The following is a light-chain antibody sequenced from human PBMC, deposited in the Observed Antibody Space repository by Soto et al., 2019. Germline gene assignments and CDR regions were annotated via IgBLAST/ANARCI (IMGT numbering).Light chain of an antibody. CDR2: DAS. CDR1: QSVSSY. J-gene: IGKJ1*01. V-gene: IGKV3-11*01. CDR3: QQRGTWPPT. Sequence: DIVLTQSPATLSLSPGERATLSCRASQSVSSYLAWYQQQPGQAPRLLIYDASNRATGIPARFSASGSGTDFTLTISSLEPEDFAVYYCQQRGTWPPTFGQGTKVEIK.